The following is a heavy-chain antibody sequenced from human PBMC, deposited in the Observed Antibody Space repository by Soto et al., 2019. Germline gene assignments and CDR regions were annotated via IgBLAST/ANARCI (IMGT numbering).Heavy chain of an antibody. J-gene: IGHJ4*02. CDR3: ARHRVFQPFDY. V-gene: IGHV4-34*01. CDR2: INHSGST. D-gene: IGHD2-21*01. CDR1: GGSFSGYY. Sequence: SETLSLTCAVYGGSFSGYYWSWIRQPPGKGLEWIGEINHSGSTNYNPSLKSRVTISVDTSKNQFSLKLSSVTAADTAVYYCARHRVFQPFDYWGQGTLVTVSS.